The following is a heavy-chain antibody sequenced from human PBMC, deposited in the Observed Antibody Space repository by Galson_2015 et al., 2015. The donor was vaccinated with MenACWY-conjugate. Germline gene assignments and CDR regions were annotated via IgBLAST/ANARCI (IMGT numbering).Heavy chain of an antibody. J-gene: IGHJ4*02. CDR1: GFTFSNYW. CDR2: IKQDGSET. CDR3: ATSTVTTDHRPVDY. V-gene: IGHV3-7*03. Sequence: SLRLSCAASGFTFSNYWMSWVRQAPGKGLEWVANIKQDGSETYYVDSVKGRFTISRDNAKNSLYLQMNSLRAEDTAVYYCATSTVTTDHRPVDYWGQGTLVTVSS. D-gene: IGHD4-17*01.